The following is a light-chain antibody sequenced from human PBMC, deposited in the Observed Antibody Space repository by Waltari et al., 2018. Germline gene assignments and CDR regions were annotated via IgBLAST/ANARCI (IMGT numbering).Light chain of an antibody. V-gene: IGLV2-11*01. J-gene: IGLJ3*02. CDR2: DVS. CDR3: CSYAGSYTDWV. Sequence: QSALTQPRSVSGSPGQSVTISCTGTSSDVGGYNYVSWYQQPPGKAPKLMIYDVSKRPSGVPDRFSGSKSGNTASLTISGLQAEDEADYYCCSYAGSYTDWVFG. CDR1: SSDVGGYNY.